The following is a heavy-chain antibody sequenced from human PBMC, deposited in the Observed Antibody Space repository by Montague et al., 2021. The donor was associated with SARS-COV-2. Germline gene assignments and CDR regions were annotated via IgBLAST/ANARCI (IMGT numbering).Heavy chain of an antibody. CDR1: GASISSGDYY. Sequence: TRSLTCTVSGASISSGDYYWSWIRQPAGKGLEWIGRIYTSGGTKYNPSLKSRVTISVDTSKNQVSLNLRSVTAADTAVYFCVRADRRDPDTPHLYYYKGMDLWGQGTTVTVSS. CDR3: VRADRRDPDTPHLYYYKGMDL. CDR2: IYTSGGT. J-gene: IGHJ6*02. D-gene: IGHD2-15*01. V-gene: IGHV4-61*02.